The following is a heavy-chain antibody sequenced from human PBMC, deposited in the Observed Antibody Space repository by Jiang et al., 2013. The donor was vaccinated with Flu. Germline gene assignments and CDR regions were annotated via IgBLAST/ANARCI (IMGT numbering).Heavy chain of an antibody. V-gene: IGHV1-69*01. J-gene: IGHJ3*02. CDR1: GGTFSSYA. CDR3: ASRITMIVVVTLWDAFDI. D-gene: IGHD3-22*01. CDR2: IIPIFGTA. Sequence: GAEVKKPGSSVKVSCRASGGTFSSYAISWVRQAPGQGLEWMGGIIPIFGTANYAQKFQGRVTITADESTSTAYMELSSLRSEDTAVYYCASRITMIVVVTLWDAFDIWGQGTMVTVSS.